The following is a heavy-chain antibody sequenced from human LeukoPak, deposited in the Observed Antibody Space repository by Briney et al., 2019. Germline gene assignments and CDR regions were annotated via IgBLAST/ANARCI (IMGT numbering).Heavy chain of an antibody. D-gene: IGHD1-14*01. V-gene: IGHV3-23*01. CDR1: GFTFSGYA. CDR3: VKVGLNHGMYV. J-gene: IGHJ6*02. CDR2: LSDSGGST. Sequence: GGSLSLSCAVSGFTFSGYAMSWVRQAPGKGLEWVSGLSDSGGSTYYADSVKGRFTISRDNAKNPLQLQMSILGAEDTAAYYWVKVGLNHGMYVWGQGTTVTVPS.